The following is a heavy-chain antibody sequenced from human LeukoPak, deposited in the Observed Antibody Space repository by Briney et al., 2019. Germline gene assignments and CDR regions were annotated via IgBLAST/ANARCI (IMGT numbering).Heavy chain of an antibody. V-gene: IGHV3-7*01. J-gene: IGHJ4*02. Sequence: GGTLRLSCAASGFTFSSYGMSWVRQAPGKGLEWVAKIKADGGEKDHVASVKGRFTISRDNAKNSLYLQMNSLRVEDTAVYYCARGGAARPDFWGQGTLVTVSS. CDR1: GFTFSSYG. D-gene: IGHD6-6*01. CDR2: IKADGGEK. CDR3: ARGGAARPDF.